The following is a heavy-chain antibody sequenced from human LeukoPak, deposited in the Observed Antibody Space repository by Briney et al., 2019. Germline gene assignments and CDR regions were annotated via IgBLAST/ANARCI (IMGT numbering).Heavy chain of an antibody. V-gene: IGHV3-30*13. CDR1: GFTFSSYS. CDR2: ISYDGRNK. CDR3: AREGYTSSWLYYYYYMDV. D-gene: IGHD6-13*01. Sequence: GGSLRLSCVASGFTFSSYSMNWVRQAPGKGLEWVAVISYDGRNKYYADSVRGRFTISRDNSKNGLYLQMNSLRPEDTAIYYCAREGYTSSWLYYYYYMDVWGKGTTVTVSS. J-gene: IGHJ6*03.